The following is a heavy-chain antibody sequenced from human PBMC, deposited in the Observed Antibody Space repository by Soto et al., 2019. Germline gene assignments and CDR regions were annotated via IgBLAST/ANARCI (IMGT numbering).Heavy chain of an antibody. Sequence: GGSLRLSCAASGFTFSSYAMHWVRQAPGKGLEWVAVISYDGSNKYYADSVKGRFTISRDNSKNTLYLQMNSLRAEDTAVYYCARDLSGETPRGPYWGQGTLVTVSS. CDR1: GFTFSSYA. V-gene: IGHV3-30-3*01. D-gene: IGHD3-10*01. J-gene: IGHJ4*02. CDR2: ISYDGSNK. CDR3: ARDLSGETPRGPY.